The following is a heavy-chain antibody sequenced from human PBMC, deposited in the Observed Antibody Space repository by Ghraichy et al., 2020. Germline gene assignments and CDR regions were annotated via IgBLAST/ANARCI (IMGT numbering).Heavy chain of an antibody. Sequence: SQTLSLTCAVYGGSFSGYYWSWIRQPPGKGLEWIGEINHSGSTNYNPSLKSRVTISVDTSKNQFSLKLSSVTAADTAVYYCARGVPQRYFYGDFLTARGPRNWFDPWGQGTLVTVSS. CDR2: INHSGST. CDR1: GGSFSGYY. D-gene: IGHD4-17*01. V-gene: IGHV4-34*01. J-gene: IGHJ5*02. CDR3: ARGVPQRYFYGDFLTARGPRNWFDP.